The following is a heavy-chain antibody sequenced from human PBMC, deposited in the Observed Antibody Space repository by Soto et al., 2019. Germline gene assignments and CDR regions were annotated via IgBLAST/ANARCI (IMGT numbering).Heavy chain of an antibody. V-gene: IGHV3-53*04. J-gene: IGHJ6*02. CDR1: GFTVSSNY. CDR3: ARGVKDPYCGGDCYYYYGMDV. CDR2: IYSGGST. Sequence: GGSLRLSCAASGFTVSSNYMSWVRQAPGKGLEWVSVIYSGGSTYYADSVKGRFTISRHNSKNTLYLQMNSLRAEDTAVYYCARGVKDPYCGGDCYYYYGMDVWGQGTTVTVSS. D-gene: IGHD2-21*02.